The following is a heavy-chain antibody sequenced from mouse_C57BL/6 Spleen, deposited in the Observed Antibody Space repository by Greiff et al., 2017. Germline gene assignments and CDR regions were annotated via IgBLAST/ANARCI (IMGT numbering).Heavy chain of an antibody. CDR3: ARREYDSFDY. D-gene: IGHD2-4*01. J-gene: IGHJ2*01. V-gene: IGHV5-4*01. Sequence: EVQLVEPGGGLVKPGGSLKLSCAASGFTFSSYAMSWVRQTPEKRLEWVATISDGGSYTYYPDNVKGRFTISRDNAKNNLYLQMSHLKSEDTAMYYCARREYDSFDYWGQGTTLTVSS. CDR2: ISDGGSYT. CDR1: GFTFSSYA.